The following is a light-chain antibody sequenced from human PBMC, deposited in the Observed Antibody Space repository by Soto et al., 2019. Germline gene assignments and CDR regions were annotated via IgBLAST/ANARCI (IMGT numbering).Light chain of an antibody. CDR1: SSDVGTYNY. CDR3: SSYTSRTNYV. V-gene: IGLV2-14*01. CDR2: EVS. J-gene: IGLJ1*01. Sequence: QSVLTQPASVSGSPGQSITISCTGTSSDVGTYNYVSWYQQHPGKAPKLIIYEVSNRPSGVSNRFSGSKSGNTASLTISGLQAEDEADYYCSSYTSRTNYVFGTGTKLTVL.